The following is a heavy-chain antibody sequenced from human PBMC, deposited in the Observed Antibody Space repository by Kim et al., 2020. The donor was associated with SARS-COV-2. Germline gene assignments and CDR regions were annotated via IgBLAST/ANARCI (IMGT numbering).Heavy chain of an antibody. V-gene: IGHV3-13*01. J-gene: IGHJ3*01. CDR2: IGSAGDT. CDR3: ARRRAGSPNYSDAFDV. CDR1: GFTFSNYD. Sequence: GGSLRLSCEASGFTFSNYDMHWVRQAAGRGLEWVAAIGSAGDTNYSGSVEGRFVVSRENANNSFYLQVGGLPVVDTAVYYCARRRAGSPNYSDAFDVWGQGTMVTVSS. D-gene: IGHD3-10*01.